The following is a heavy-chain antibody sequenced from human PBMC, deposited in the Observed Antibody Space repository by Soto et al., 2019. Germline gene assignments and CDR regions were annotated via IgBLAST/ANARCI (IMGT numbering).Heavy chain of an antibody. V-gene: IGHV1-18*01. CDR3: ARRLYGDYDY. CDR1: GYSFTTSG. CDR2: ISTYNGNT. D-gene: IGHD4-17*01. J-gene: IGHJ4*02. Sequence: QAQLVQSGAEVKEPGASVKVSCKASGYSFTTSGITWVRQAPGQGLEWMGWISTYNGNTNYAQKVQDRVTLTTDTSTGTAYMELRSLRAGDTAVYYCARRLYGDYDYWGQGTLVTVSS.